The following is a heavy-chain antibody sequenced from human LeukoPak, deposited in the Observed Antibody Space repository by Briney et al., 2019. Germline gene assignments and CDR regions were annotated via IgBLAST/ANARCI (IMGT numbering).Heavy chain of an antibody. V-gene: IGHV4-59*01. Sequence: SETLSLTCTVSGGSISSYYWIWIRQPPGKGLEWIGYIYYSGSTNYNPSLKSRVTISVDTSKNQFSLKLNSVTAADTAVYYCARGGSYLFYFDYWGQGTLVTVSS. CDR2: IYYSGST. CDR1: GGSISSYY. D-gene: IGHD1-26*01. CDR3: ARGGSYLFYFDY. J-gene: IGHJ4*02.